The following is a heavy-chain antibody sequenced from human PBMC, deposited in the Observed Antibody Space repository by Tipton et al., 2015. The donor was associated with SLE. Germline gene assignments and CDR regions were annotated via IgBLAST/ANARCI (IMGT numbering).Heavy chain of an antibody. CDR1: GVSMSGHY. V-gene: IGHV4-59*11. CDR3: VRSYQGMD. CDR2: IHYSGST. D-gene: IGHD2-2*01. Sequence: TLSLTCTVSGVSMSGHYWSWIRQPPGKGLEWIGYIHYSGSTDYNPSLKSRVSISAATSKSQFSLKLNSVTAADTAVYYCVRSYQGMDWGQGTLVTVSS. J-gene: IGHJ4*02.